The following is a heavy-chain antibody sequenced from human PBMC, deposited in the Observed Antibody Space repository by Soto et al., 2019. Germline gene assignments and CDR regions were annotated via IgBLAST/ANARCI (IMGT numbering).Heavy chain of an antibody. CDR3: ASDGIGGTAFRGFYYY. Sequence: ESGGGVVQPGRSLRLSCAASGSIFSGYGMHWVRQAPGKGLEWVAVIWYDGSNKYYADSVKGRFTISRDNSKNMLYLQMDSLIAEDTAVYYCASDGIGGTAFRGFYYYWGQGTLVTVSS. CDR2: IWYDGSNK. D-gene: IGHD1-7*01. V-gene: IGHV3-33*01. CDR1: GSIFSGYG. J-gene: IGHJ4*02.